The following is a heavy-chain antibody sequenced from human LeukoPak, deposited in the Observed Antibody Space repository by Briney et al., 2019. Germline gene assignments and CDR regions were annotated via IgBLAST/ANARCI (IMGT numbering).Heavy chain of an antibody. CDR2: ISAYNGNT. Sequence: GASVKVSCKASGYTFTSYGINWVRQAPGQGLEWMGWISAYNGNTNYAQKLQGRVTMTTDTSTSTAYMELRSLRFDDTAVYYCAREGYYDFWSGASDSYYYGMDVWGQGTTVTVSS. CDR1: GYTFTSYG. V-gene: IGHV1-18*01. CDR3: AREGYYDFWSGASDSYYYGMDV. J-gene: IGHJ6*02. D-gene: IGHD3-3*01.